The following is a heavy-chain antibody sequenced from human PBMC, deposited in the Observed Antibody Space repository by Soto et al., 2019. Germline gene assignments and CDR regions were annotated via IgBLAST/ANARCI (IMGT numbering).Heavy chain of an antibody. CDR3: ARSIIGTPRYNSGTDV. Sequence: QVQLQESGPGLVKPSESLSLTCSVSGDSVSSGRYFWTWIRQSPTKGLEWIGNIYYSGSTNYNPSLKSRVTFSLDTSKNLFSLNLRSVTAADTAVYFCARSIIGTPRYNSGTDVWGQGTTVTVSS. V-gene: IGHV4-61*03. D-gene: IGHD1-7*01. J-gene: IGHJ6*02. CDR2: IYYSGST. CDR1: GDSVSSGRYF.